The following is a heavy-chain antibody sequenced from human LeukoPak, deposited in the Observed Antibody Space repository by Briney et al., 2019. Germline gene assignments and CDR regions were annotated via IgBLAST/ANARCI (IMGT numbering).Heavy chain of an antibody. CDR3: ARLSEIHYDILTGYYSGYFDY. CDR1: GGSFSGYY. J-gene: IGHJ4*02. V-gene: IGHV4-34*01. D-gene: IGHD3-9*01. Sequence: SETLSLTCAVYGGSFSGYYWSWIRQPPGKGLEWIGEINHSGSTNYNPSLKSRVTISVGTSKNQFSLKLTSVTAADTAVYYCARLSEIHYDILTGYYSGYFDYWGQGTLVTVSS. CDR2: INHSGST.